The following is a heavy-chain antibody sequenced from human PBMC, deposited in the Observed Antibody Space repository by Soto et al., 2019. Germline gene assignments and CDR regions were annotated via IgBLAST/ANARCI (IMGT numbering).Heavy chain of an antibody. CDR2: IYPGDSDT. Sequence: GESLKISCKGSGYSFTSYWIGWVRQMPGKGLEWMGIIYPGDSDTRYSPPFQGQVTISADKSISTAYLQWSSLKASDTAMYYCARALPTVTTYYYYYGMDVWGQGTTVTVSS. D-gene: IGHD4-4*01. CDR1: GYSFTSYW. V-gene: IGHV5-51*01. CDR3: ARALPTVTTYYYYYGMDV. J-gene: IGHJ6*02.